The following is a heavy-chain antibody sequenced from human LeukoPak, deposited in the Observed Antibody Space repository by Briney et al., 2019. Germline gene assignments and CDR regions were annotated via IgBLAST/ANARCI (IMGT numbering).Heavy chain of an antibody. CDR3: ARGQQWFDY. Sequence: PSDTLSLTCAVYGGSFSGYYWSWIRQPPGKGLEWIGEINHSGSTNYNPSLKSRVTISVDTSKIQFSLKLSSVTAADTAVYYCARGQQWFDYWGQGTLVTVSS. V-gene: IGHV4-34*01. CDR1: GGSFSGYY. J-gene: IGHJ4*02. D-gene: IGHD6-19*01. CDR2: INHSGST.